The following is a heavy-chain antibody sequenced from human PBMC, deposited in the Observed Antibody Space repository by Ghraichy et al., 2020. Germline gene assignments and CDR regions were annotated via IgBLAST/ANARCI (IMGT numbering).Heavy chain of an antibody. D-gene: IGHD4-17*01. J-gene: IGHJ6*02. V-gene: IGHV3-48*02. CDR2: ITSSSRTI. CDR1: GFSFSAYR. CDR3: ARGSTVRRFYYYYGMDL. Sequence: GGSLRLSCVGSGFSFSAYRMNWVRQSPGKGLEWVSYITSSSRTIFYADSVKGRFTISRDNAHNTLYLQISSVRDEDTAVYYCARGSTVRRFYYYYGMDLWGQGTTVTVSS.